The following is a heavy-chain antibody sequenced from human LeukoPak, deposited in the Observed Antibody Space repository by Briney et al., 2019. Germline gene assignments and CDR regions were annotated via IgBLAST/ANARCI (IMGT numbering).Heavy chain of an antibody. Sequence: GGSLRLSCVASGFTFSSYEMNWVRQAPGKGLEWVSYISGSGSTIYYADSVKGRFTISRDNARNSLYLQMNSLRAEDTAIYYCAIGGWLDYWGQGTLVTVSS. J-gene: IGHJ4*02. V-gene: IGHV3-48*03. D-gene: IGHD2-15*01. CDR3: AIGGWLDY. CDR2: ISGSGSTI. CDR1: GFTFSSYE.